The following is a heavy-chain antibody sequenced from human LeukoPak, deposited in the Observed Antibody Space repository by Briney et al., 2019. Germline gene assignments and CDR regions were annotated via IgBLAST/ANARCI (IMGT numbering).Heavy chain of an antibody. CDR3: TQGSGQYFDY. V-gene: IGHV3-15*07. D-gene: IGHD2-15*01. Sequence: SGGSLRLSCAVSGLTLSNVWMNWVRQAPGKGLEWVGRIKSKTAGGTTDFAAPVKGRFTISRDDSKNTLYLQMNSLTSEDTAVYYCTQGSGQYFDYWGQGTLDTVSS. CDR1: GLTLSNVW. CDR2: IKSKTAGGTT. J-gene: IGHJ4*02.